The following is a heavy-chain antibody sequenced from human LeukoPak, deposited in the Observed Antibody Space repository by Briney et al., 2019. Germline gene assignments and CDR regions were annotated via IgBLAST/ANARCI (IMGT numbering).Heavy chain of an antibody. V-gene: IGHV3-23*01. Sequence: QPGGSLRLSCAASGFSFSSHAMSWVRQAPGKGLEWVSAISNSGDSTYYVDSVKGRFTISRDNSKNTLYLQMNSLRAEDTAVYYCAKDYGSYRGVCWGQRILVTVSS. CDR3: AKDYGSYRGVC. D-gene: IGHD1-26*01. CDR1: GFSFSSHA. CDR2: ISNSGDST. J-gene: IGHJ4*02.